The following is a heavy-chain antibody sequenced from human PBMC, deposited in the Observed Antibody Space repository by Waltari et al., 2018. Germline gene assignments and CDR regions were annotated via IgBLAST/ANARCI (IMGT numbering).Heavy chain of an antibody. J-gene: IGHJ6*03. CDR1: GYSFTDFD. CDR2: LSPHNGNS. D-gene: IGHD6-6*01. V-gene: IGHV1-8*03. Sequence: QVQLVQSGAEVKKPGASVKVSCRASGYSFTDFDINWVRQAPGQGLEWRGWLSPHNGNSGYAPQFHGRVAISGDTAITTAYMELSSLTSDDTAVYYCARTTAARRTHYYYMDVWGEGTTVTISS. CDR3: ARTTAARRTHYYYMDV.